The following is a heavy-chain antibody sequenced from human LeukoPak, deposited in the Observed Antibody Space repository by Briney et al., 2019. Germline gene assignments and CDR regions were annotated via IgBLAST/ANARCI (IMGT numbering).Heavy chain of an antibody. D-gene: IGHD6-19*01. CDR2: ISYDGSNK. J-gene: IGHJ3*02. V-gene: IGHV3-30*04. CDR3: ARAALGIAVAGTGDAFDI. CDR1: EFTFSSYA. Sequence: GRSLRLSCAASEFTFSSYAMHWVRQAPGKGLEWVAVISYDGSNKYYADSVKGRFTISRDNSKNTLYLQMNSLRAEDTAVYYCARAALGIAVAGTGDAFDIWAKGQWSPSLQ.